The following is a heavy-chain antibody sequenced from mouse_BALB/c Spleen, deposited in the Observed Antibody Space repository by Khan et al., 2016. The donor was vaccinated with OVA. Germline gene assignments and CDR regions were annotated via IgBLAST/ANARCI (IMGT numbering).Heavy chain of an antibody. J-gene: IGHJ3*01. CDR3: TRHGYVASFTY. D-gene: IGHD2-2*01. V-gene: IGHV1S135*01. CDR1: GYSFTSYY. CDR2: VDPFSGGT. Sequence: EVQLQQSGPELMKPGASVKISCKASGYSFTSYYLHWVMQSHGESLEWIGYVDPFSGGTTYKQKLKGKSTLTVDKSSSTAYMHISNLTSEDSAVYYCTRHGYVASFTYWGQGTLVTVSA.